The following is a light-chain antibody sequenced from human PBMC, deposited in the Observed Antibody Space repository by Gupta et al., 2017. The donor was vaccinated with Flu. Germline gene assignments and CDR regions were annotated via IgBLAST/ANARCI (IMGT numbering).Light chain of an antibody. J-gene: IGKJ3*01. CDR2: AAS. CDR3: QRSYTTRLT. V-gene: IGKV1-39*01. CDR1: QSISSY. Sequence: DIQMTQSPSSLSASVGDRVTIPCRASQSISSYFKWYQQKPGKAPKLLLYAASSTQRAVPSTFRPRGPLTDFTLTISMLHPADFAPSSSQRSYTTRLTFGPWTKVDIK.